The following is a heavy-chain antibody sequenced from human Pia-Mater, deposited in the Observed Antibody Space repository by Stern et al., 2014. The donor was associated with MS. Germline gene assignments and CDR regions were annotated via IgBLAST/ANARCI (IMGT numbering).Heavy chain of an antibody. V-gene: IGHV3-21*01. CDR1: GFTFSSYS. Sequence: EVQLVESGGGLVKPGGSLRLSCAASGFTFSSYSMNWVRQAPGKGLEWVSSISSSSSYIYCADSVKGRFTISRDNAKNSLYLQMNSLRAEDTAVYYCARDSSSWYGVDYWGQGTLVTVSS. CDR2: ISSSSSYI. D-gene: IGHD6-13*01. CDR3: ARDSSSWYGVDY. J-gene: IGHJ4*02.